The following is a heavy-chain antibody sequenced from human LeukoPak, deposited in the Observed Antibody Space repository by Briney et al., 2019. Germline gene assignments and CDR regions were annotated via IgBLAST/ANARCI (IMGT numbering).Heavy chain of an antibody. CDR1: GFTFSSYD. Sequence: GGSLRLSCAASGFTFSSYDMHWVRQATGKGLEWVSAIGTAGDTYYPGSVKGRFTISRENAKNSLYLQMNSLRAGDTAVYYCARVPRYKDGMDVWGQGTTVTVSS. CDR3: ARVPRYKDGMDV. V-gene: IGHV3-13*01. D-gene: IGHD3-9*01. J-gene: IGHJ6*02. CDR2: IGTAGDT.